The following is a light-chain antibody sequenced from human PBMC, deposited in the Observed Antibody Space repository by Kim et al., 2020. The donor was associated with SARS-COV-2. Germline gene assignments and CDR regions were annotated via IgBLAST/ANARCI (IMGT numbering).Light chain of an antibody. CDR2: WAS. V-gene: IGKV4-1*01. CDR3: QQYYSTPPS. J-gene: IGKJ2*03. Sequence: RATLNCKSSQTVLYNSNKKNSLAWYQQKPGQATKLLIYWASIREAGVSDRFSGSGSETDFTLTISSLQAEDVAVYYCQQYYSTPPSFGQGNMLEI. CDR1: QTVLYNSNKKNS.